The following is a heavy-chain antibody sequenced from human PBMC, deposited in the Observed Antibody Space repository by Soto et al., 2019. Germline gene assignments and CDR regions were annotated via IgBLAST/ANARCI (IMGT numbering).Heavy chain of an antibody. J-gene: IGHJ4*02. CDR3: ARESYNILTGYWTNFDY. D-gene: IGHD3-9*01. Sequence: SETLSLTCTVSGGSISSSSYYWGWIRQPPGKGLEWIGYIYYSGSTYYNPSLKSRVTISVDTSKNQFSLKLSSVTAADTAVYYCARESYNILTGYWTNFDYWGQGTLVTVSS. V-gene: IGHV4-39*07. CDR1: GGSISSSSYY. CDR2: IYYSGST.